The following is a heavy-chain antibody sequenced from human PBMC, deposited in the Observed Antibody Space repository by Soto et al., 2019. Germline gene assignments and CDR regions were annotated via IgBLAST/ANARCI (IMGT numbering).Heavy chain of an antibody. Sequence: ETLSLTCTVSGGSVSSGSYYWSWVRQAPGKGLEWVSAISGSGGSTYYADSVKGRFTISRDNSKNTLYLQMNSLRAEDTAVYDGSSVARARNYFYDWGQGTLVPVSS. J-gene: IGHJ4*02. CDR3: SSVARARNYFYD. CDR1: GGSVSSGSYY. CDR2: ISGSGGST. D-gene: IGHD6-6*01. V-gene: IGHV3-23*01.